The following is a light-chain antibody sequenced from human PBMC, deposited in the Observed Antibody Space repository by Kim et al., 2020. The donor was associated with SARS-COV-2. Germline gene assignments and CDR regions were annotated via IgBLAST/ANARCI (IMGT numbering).Light chain of an antibody. J-gene: IGLJ2*01. V-gene: IGLV1-44*01. CDR1: SSNIGSNP. CDR2: NNI. Sequence: QPVLTQPPSASGTPGQRVTISCSGSSSNIGSNPVNWYQQLPGTAPKLLIYNNIQRPSGVPDRFSGSKSGTSASLAISGLQSEDEADYYCATWDDSLNGVVFGGGTQLTVL. CDR3: ATWDDSLNGVV.